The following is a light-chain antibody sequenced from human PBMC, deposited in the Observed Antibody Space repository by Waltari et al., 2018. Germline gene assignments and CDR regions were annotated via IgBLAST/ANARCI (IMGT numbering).Light chain of an antibody. V-gene: IGKV3-20*01. CDR3: QKYGTLPAT. CDR1: QSVSRW. Sequence: IVLTQSPGTLSSSQGERATLSCRASQSVSRWLAWYQQKPGQAPRLLIYDASTRATDIPDRFSGSGSGTDFSLTISRLEPEDFAVYYCQKYGTLPATFGQGTKVEIK. J-gene: IGKJ1*01. CDR2: DAS.